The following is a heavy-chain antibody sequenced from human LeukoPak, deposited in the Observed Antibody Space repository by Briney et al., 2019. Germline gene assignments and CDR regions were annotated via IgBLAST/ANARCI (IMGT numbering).Heavy chain of an antibody. Sequence: PSQTLSLTCTVSGDSVSSGAYYWNWIRQHPGKGLEWLGYVYYSGGTYYNPSLKSRVAISIDTSRNQFSLKLSSVTAADTAVYYCARDLLAALDFWGQGTLVTVSS. CDR2: VYYSGGT. D-gene: IGHD6-6*01. CDR1: GDSVSSGAYY. V-gene: IGHV4-31*03. CDR3: ARDLLAALDF. J-gene: IGHJ4*02.